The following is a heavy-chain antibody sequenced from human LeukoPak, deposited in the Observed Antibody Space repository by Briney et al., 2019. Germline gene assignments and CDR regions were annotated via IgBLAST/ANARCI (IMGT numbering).Heavy chain of an antibody. CDR2: TYSGGSI. CDR3: ARPPYGGVDY. D-gene: IGHD4-23*01. Sequence: SVRLSCAASGLTVSSYMSWVRQAPGKALEWVSVTYSGGSIYYAASVKGRFTISRDKSKNTLYLQLNSLTAEDTAVYYCARPPYGGVDYWGQGTLVTVSS. V-gene: IGHV3-66*04. CDR1: GLTVSSY. J-gene: IGHJ4*02.